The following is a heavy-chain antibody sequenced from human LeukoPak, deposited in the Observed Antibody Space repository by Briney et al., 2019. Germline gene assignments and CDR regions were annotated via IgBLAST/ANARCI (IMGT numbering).Heavy chain of an antibody. J-gene: IGHJ4*02. Sequence: PGGSLRLSCAASGFTVSSNYMSWVRQAPGKGLEWVSVIYSGGSTYYADSVKGRFTISRDNSKNTLYLQMNSLRAEDTAVHYCAKFTDYGGFDYWGQGTLVTVSS. D-gene: IGHD4-23*01. V-gene: IGHV3-53*01. CDR1: GFTVSSNY. CDR3: AKFTDYGGFDY. CDR2: IYSGGST.